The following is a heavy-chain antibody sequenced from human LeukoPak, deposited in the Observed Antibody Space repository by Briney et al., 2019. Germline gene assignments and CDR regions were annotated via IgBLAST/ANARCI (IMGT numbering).Heavy chain of an antibody. Sequence: SETLSLTCAVSGYSISSGYYWGWIRQPPGKGLEWTGSIYHSGSTYYNPSLKSRVTISVDTSKNQFSLKLSSVTAADTAVYYCARDVGVVVAATPFDYWGQGTLVTVSS. V-gene: IGHV4-38-2*02. D-gene: IGHD2-15*01. CDR1: GYSISSGYY. J-gene: IGHJ4*02. CDR3: ARDVGVVVAATPFDY. CDR2: IYHSGST.